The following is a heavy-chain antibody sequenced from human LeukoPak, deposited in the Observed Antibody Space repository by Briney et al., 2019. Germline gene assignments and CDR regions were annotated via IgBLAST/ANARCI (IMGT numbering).Heavy chain of an antibody. J-gene: IGHJ4*02. CDR1: GFSFNTNA. Sequence: GGSLRLSCAASGFSFNTNAMSWVRQAPGKGLEWVSSIRGNGASTYYGDSVKGRFTISRDNAKNSLFLQMISLRAEDAAVYYCARDRAYKSFDYWGQGALVTVSS. D-gene: IGHD3-16*01. CDR3: ARDRAYKSFDY. CDR2: IRGNGAST. V-gene: IGHV3-23*01.